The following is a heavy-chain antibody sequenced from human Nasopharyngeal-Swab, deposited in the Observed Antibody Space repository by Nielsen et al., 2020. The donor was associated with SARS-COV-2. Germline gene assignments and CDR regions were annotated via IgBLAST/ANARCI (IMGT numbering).Heavy chain of an antibody. D-gene: IGHD6-13*01. CDR1: GFTFSSYA. CDR3: ARTGGLAAAGLDY. CDR2: ISYDGSNK. Sequence: SLNISCAASGFTFSSYAMHWVRQAPGKGLEWVAVISYDGSNKYYADSVKGRFTITRDNSKNTLYLQMNSLRAEDTAVYYCARTGGLAAAGLDYWGQGTLVTVSS. J-gene: IGHJ4*02. V-gene: IGHV3-30*04.